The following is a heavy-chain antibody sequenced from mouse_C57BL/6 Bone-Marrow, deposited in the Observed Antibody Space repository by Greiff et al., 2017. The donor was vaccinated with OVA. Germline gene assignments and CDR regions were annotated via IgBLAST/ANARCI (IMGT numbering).Heavy chain of an antibody. V-gene: IGHV1-39*01. CDR3: ARGGSYYGYDGGYFDV. D-gene: IGHD2-9*01. CDR2: INPNYGTT. J-gene: IGHJ1*03. Sequence: EVKLQESGPELVKPGASVKISCKASGYSFTDYNMNWVKQSNGKSLEWIGVINPNYGTTSYNQKFKGKATLTVDQSSSTAYMQLNSLTSEDSAVYYCARGGSYYGYDGGYFDVWGTGTTVTVSS. CDR1: GYSFTDYN.